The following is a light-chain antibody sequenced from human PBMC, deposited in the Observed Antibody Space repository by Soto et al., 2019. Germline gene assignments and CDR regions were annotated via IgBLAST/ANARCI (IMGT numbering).Light chain of an antibody. CDR1: QDISNY. J-gene: IGKJ3*01. CDR2: DAS. CDR3: QQYDNLPRAT. Sequence: DIQMTQSPSSLSASVGDRVTITCQASQDISNYLNWYQQKPGKAPKLLIYDASNLETGVPSRFSGSGSGTDFTFTISSLPPEDIATYYCQQYDNLPRATFGPGTKVDIK. V-gene: IGKV1-33*01.